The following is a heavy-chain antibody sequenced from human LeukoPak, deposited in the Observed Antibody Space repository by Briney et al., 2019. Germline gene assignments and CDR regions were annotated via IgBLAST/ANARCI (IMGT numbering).Heavy chain of an antibody. Sequence: SETLSLTCAVYGGSFSGYYWSWIRQPPGKGLEWIGEINHSGSTNYNPSLKSRVTISVDTSKNQFSLKLSSVTAADTAVYYCARGPSIVVVVAATISRNWFDPWGQGTLATASS. V-gene: IGHV4-34*01. CDR2: INHSGST. CDR3: ARGPSIVVVVAATISRNWFDP. D-gene: IGHD2-15*01. J-gene: IGHJ5*02. CDR1: GGSFSGYY.